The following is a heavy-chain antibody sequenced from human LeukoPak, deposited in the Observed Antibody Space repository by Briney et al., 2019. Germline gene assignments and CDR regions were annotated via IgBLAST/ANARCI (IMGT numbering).Heavy chain of an antibody. CDR2: ISYEGSTE. CDR1: GGSISSYY. Sequence: LSLTCTVSGGSISSYYWSWIRQPPGKGLEWVAFISYEGSTEYYAESVKGRFTVSRDNSKNTLYLQMNSLRVEDTAVYYCAKDRGGDCPCRFDPWGQGTLVTVSS. V-gene: IGHV3-30*18. J-gene: IGHJ5*02. CDR3: AKDRGGDCPCRFDP. D-gene: IGHD2-21*02.